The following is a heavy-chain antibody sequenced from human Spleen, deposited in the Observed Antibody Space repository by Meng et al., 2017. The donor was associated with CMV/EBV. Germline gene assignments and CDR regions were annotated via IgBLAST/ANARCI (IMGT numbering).Heavy chain of an antibody. D-gene: IGHD2-2*01. V-gene: IGHV3-23*01. CDR3: AKSKGASSCSGAICYAFDN. J-gene: IGHJ4*02. Sequence: FRTYAMSWVRQAPGKRLEWVSATTGSTTSTYYADSVKGRFTISRDNSKNTLYLQMNSLRAEDTAVYYCAKSKGASSCSGAICYAFDNWGQGALVTVSS. CDR1: FRTYA. CDR2: TTGSTTST.